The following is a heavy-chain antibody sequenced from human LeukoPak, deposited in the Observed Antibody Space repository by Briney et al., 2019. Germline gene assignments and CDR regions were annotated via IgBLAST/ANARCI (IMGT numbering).Heavy chain of an antibody. CDR1: GFTFSSYE. CDR2: ISSSGSTI. V-gene: IGHV3-48*03. Sequence: GGSLRLSCAASGFTFSSYEMNWVRQAPGKGLEWVSYISSSGSTIYYADSVKGRFTISRDNAKNSLYLQMNSLRAEDTAVCYCARRGRYGMDVWGQGTTVTVSS. J-gene: IGHJ6*02. CDR3: ARRGRYGMDV. D-gene: IGHD3-10*01.